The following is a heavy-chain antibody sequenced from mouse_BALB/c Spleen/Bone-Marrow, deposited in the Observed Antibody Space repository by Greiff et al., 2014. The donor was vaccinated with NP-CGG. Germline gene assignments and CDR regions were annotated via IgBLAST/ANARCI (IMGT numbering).Heavy chain of an antibody. CDR1: GYAFTNYL. CDR3: ARRDGYYFDY. Sequence: VQLQQSGAELVGPGTSVKVSCKASGYAFTNYLIEWVKQRPGQGLEWIGMINPGSGGTNYNEKFKGKATLTANKSSSTAYMRLSSLTSDDSAVYFCARRDGYYFDYWGQGTTLTVSS. CDR2: INPGSGGT. J-gene: IGHJ2*01. V-gene: IGHV1-54*01. D-gene: IGHD3-3*01.